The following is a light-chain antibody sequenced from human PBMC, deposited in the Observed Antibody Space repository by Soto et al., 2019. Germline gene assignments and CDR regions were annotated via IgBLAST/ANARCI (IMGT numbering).Light chain of an antibody. J-gene: IGKJ2*01. CDR2: AAS. CDR3: QQLNSYPVYT. Sequence: DIQLTQSPSFLSASVGDRVTITCRASPGISSYLAWYQQKPGKAPKLLIYAASTLQSGVPSRFSGSGSGTEFTLTISSLQPEDFATYYCQQLNSYPVYTFGQGTKLEIK. V-gene: IGKV1-9*01. CDR1: PGISSY.